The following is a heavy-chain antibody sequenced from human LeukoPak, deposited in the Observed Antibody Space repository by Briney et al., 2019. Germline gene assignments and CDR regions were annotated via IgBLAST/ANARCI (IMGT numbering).Heavy chain of an antibody. V-gene: IGHV3-30*18. CDR3: AKEDVLRFLEWLSLD. J-gene: IGHJ4*02. D-gene: IGHD3-3*01. Sequence: GRSLRLSCAASGFTFSSYGMHWVRQAPGKGLEWVAVISYDGSNKYYADSVKGRFTISRDNSKNTLYLQMNSLRAEDTAVYYCAKEDVLRFLEWLSLDWGQGTLVTVSS. CDR1: GFTFSSYG. CDR2: ISYDGSNK.